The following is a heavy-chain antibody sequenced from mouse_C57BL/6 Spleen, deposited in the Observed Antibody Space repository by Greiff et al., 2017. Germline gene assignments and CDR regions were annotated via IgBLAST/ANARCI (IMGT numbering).Heavy chain of an antibody. Sequence: QVQLKESGAELVKPGASVKISCKASGYAFSSYWMNWVKQRPGKGLEWIGQIYPGDGDTNYNGKFKGKATLTADKSSSTAYMQLSSLTSEDSAVYVCARSPYYGYDGNYAMDYWGQGTLVTVSS. V-gene: IGHV1-80*01. CDR1: GYAFSSYW. D-gene: IGHD2-9*01. J-gene: IGHJ4*01. CDR3: ARSPYYGYDGNYAMDY. CDR2: IYPGDGDT.